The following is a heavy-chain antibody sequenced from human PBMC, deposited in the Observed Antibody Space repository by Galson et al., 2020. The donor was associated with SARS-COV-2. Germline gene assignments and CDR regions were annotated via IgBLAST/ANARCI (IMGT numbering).Heavy chain of an antibody. D-gene: IGHD3-16*02. CDR1: GFTLSNAW. CDR2: IKSKTDGGTT. CDR3: TTDRYYDYVWGSYRYIDY. J-gene: IGHJ4*02. V-gene: IGHV3-15*01. Sequence: GGSMRLSCAASGFTLSNAWMSWVRQAPGKGLEWVGRIKSKTDGGTTDYAAPGKGRFTISRDDSKNTLYLQMNSLKTEDTAVYYCTTDRYYDYVWGSYRYIDYWGQGTLVTVS.